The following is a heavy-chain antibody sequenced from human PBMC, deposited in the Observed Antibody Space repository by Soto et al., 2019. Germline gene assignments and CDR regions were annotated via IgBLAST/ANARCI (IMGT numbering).Heavy chain of an antibody. D-gene: IGHD3-10*01. CDR1: GFTFSSYA. CDR3: SKNAVWFGESFAY. CDR2: ISGSGGST. V-gene: IGHV3-23*01. J-gene: IGHJ4*02. Sequence: EVQLLESGGGLVQPGGSLRLSCAASGFTFSSYAMSWVRQAPGKGLEWVSAISGSGGSTYYADSVKGRITTSSDNSKNPLYPLINSLRAQDTAVYYCSKNAVWFGESFAYWGQGTLFTVSS.